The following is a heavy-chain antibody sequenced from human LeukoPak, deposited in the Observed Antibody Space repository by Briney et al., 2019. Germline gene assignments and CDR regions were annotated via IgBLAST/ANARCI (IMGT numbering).Heavy chain of an antibody. D-gene: IGHD3-10*01. CDR3: ARAVYYYGSGSPDYYYGMDV. J-gene: IGHJ6*04. V-gene: IGHV1-69*13. CDR2: IIPIFGTA. CDR1: GCTFSSYA. Sequence: SVKVSCKASGCTFSSYAISWVRQAPGQGLEWMGGIIPIFGTANYAQKFQGRVTITADESTSTAYMELSSLRSEDTAVYYCARAVYYYGSGSPDYYYGMDVWGKGTTVTVSS.